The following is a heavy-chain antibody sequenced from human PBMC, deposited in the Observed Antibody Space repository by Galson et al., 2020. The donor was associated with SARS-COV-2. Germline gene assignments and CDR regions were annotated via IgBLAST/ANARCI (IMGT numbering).Heavy chain of an antibody. V-gene: IGHV3-33*01. CDR2: IWYDGSNK. J-gene: IGHJ3*02. D-gene: IGHD3-16*02. CDR1: GFTFSSYG. Sequence: QLGESMKISCAASGFTFSSYGMHWVRQAPGKGLEWVAVIWYDGSNKYYADYVKGRFTISRDNSKNTLYLQMNSLRAEDTAVYYCARGLVDYDYVWGSYRLGALDIGGQGTMVTVSS. CDR3: ARGLVDYDYVWGSYRLGALDI.